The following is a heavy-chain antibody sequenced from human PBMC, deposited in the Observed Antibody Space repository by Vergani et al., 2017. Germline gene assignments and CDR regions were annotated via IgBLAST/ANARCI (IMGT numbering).Heavy chain of an antibody. CDR3: ARDRGRGSMSWYFDV. CDR1: DGSISDYY. D-gene: IGHD3-16*01. J-gene: IGHJ2*01. V-gene: IGHV4-59*01. CDR2: IYYVGST. Sequence: QVQLQESGPGVVKPSETLSLTCSVPDGSISDYYWSWIRQSPGKGLEWIGYIYYVGSTEYNPSLKSRVSISIDTSKSQVSLRLKSVTAADTALYYCARDRGRGSMSWYFDVWGRGTLVTVSS.